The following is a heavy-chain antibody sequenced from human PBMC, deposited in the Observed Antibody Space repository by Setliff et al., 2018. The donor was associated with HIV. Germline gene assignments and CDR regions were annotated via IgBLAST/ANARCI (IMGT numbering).Heavy chain of an antibody. Sequence: SETLSLTCAVYGGSVSGYYWSWIRQPPGKGLEWTGEMNHSGSRKYNPSLKSRVTMSVDTSKRQFSLNLTSVTAADTAVYYCARINVLQFLEWSAKEGPFDYWGQGTPITVSA. CDR3: ARINVLQFLEWSAKEGPFDY. V-gene: IGHV4-34*01. CDR2: MNHSGSR. D-gene: IGHD3-3*01. J-gene: IGHJ4*02. CDR1: GGSVSGYY.